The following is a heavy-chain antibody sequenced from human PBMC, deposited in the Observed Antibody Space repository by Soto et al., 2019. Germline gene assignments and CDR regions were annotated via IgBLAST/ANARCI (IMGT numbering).Heavy chain of an antibody. D-gene: IGHD4-4*01. CDR2: IYYSGST. J-gene: IGHJ6*02. CDR1: GGSISSHY. V-gene: IGHV4-59*11. CDR3: ARGGNSDYYGMDV. Sequence: QVQLQESGPGLVKPSETLSLTCTVSGGSISSHYWSWIRQPPGKGLDWIGYIYYSGSTNYNPSLNSRITISLGTSRNQFSLKLSSVTAADPAIYYCARGGNSDYYGMDVWGQGTTVTVSS.